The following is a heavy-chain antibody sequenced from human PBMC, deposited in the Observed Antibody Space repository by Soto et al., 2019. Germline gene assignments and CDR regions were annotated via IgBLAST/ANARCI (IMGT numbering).Heavy chain of an antibody. CDR2: ISPSTSHI. D-gene: IGHD2-21*01. V-gene: IGHV3-21*06. J-gene: IGHJ6*02. CDR3: SGCGGGACHQNYGMDV. Sequence: EVHLVESGGGLVKPGGSLRLSCAVSGFTFSRCTMNWVRQAPGKGLEWVSSISPSTSHIYYADSVKGRFTISRDNAKNSLFLQMNSLRAEDTAAYYCSGCGGGACHQNYGMDVWGQGTTVTVSS. CDR1: GFTFSRCT.